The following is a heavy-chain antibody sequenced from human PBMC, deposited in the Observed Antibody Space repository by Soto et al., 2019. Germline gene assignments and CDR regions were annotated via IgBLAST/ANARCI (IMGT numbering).Heavy chain of an antibody. D-gene: IGHD6-6*01. J-gene: IGHJ6*02. V-gene: IGHV5-10-1*01. CDR2: IDPSDSYT. Sequence: ESLKISCKGSGYSFTSYWISWVRQMPGKGLEWMGRIDPSDSYTNYSPSFQGHVTISADKSISTAYLQWSSLKASDTAMYYCARARLHIRDLPYCGMDVWGQGTTVTSP. CDR1: GYSFTSYW. CDR3: ARARLHIRDLPYCGMDV.